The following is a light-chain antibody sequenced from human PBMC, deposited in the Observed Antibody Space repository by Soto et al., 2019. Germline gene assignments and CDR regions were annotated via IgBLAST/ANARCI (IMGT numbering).Light chain of an antibody. CDR2: GAS. V-gene: IGKV3-20*01. Sequence: EIVMTQSPATLSVSPGERATLSCRASQSVSSNLAWYQQKPGQAPRLLMSGASSRATGIPDRFSGSGSGTDFTLTISRLEPEDFAVYYCQQFVSSPITFGGGTKVDIK. CDR1: QSVSSN. J-gene: IGKJ4*01. CDR3: QQFVSSPIT.